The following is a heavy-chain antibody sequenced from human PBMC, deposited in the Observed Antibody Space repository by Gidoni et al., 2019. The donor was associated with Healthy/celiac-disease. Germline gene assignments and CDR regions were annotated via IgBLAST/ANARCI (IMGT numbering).Heavy chain of an antibody. Sequence: QVQLVQSGAEVKKPGSSVKVSCNASGGTFSSYAISWGRQAPGQGLEWMGGIIPIFGTANYAQKFQGRVTITADESTSTAYMELSSLRSEDTAVYYCARSGGYDYVWGSYRFDYWGQGTLVTVSS. V-gene: IGHV1-69*01. CDR3: ARSGGYDYVWGSYRFDY. D-gene: IGHD3-16*02. J-gene: IGHJ4*02. CDR1: GGTFSSYA. CDR2: IIPIFGTA.